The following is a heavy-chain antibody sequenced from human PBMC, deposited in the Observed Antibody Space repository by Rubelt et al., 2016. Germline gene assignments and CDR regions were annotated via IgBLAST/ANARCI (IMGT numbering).Heavy chain of an antibody. CDR2: INHSGST. V-gene: IGHV4-34*01. CDR3: ASQSSSGGYAFDI. Sequence: VQLQQWGAGLLKPSETLSLTCAVYGGSFSGYYWSWIRQPPGKGLEWIGEINHSGSTNYNPSLKSRVTISVDTSKNQFSLKLSSVTAADTAVYYCASQSSSGGYAFDIWGQGTMVTVSS. D-gene: IGHD6-19*01. J-gene: IGHJ3*02. CDR1: GGSFSGYY.